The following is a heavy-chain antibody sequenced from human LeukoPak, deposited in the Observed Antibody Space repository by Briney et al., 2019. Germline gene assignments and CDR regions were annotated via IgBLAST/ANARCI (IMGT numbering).Heavy chain of an antibody. CDR1: GGSISSYY. CDR2: IYYSGST. J-gene: IGHJ5*02. CDR3: ARVFRIAAAQNWFDP. Sequence: SETLSLTCTVSGGSISSYYWSWIRQPPGKGLEWIGYIYYSGSTNYNPSLKSRVTISVDTSKNQFSLKLSSVTAADTAVYYCARVFRIAAAQNWFDPWGQGTLVTVSS. D-gene: IGHD6-13*01. V-gene: IGHV4-59*12.